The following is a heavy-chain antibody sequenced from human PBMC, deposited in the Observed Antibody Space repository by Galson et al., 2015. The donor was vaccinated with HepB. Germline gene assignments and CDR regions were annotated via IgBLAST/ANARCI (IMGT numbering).Heavy chain of an antibody. Sequence: SLRLSCAASGFAFNTYAMNWVRQAPEKGLEWISGSGGGGADTHYADSVRGRFTISRGNSKNTLYLQMNSLRADDTAVYYCAKDGWSYNSVWDPFDIWGQGTMVTVSS. CDR3: AKDGWSYNSVWDPFDI. CDR2: SGGGGADT. J-gene: IGHJ3*02. D-gene: IGHD3-10*01. V-gene: IGHV3-23*01. CDR1: GFAFNTYA.